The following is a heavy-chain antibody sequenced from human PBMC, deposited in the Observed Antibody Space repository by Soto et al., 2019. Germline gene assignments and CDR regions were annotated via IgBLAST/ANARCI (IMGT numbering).Heavy chain of an antibody. Sequence: QVQLVESGGGVAQPGRSLRLSCTVSGFTFSGHAMHWVRQAPGKGLEWVTQIWYDGSNKYYAESVKGRFTISRDNSKNTLYIQMNSLRVEDTAVYYCSRDGQGRAPYALDVWGQGTSVTVSS. CDR2: IWYDGSNK. CDR3: SRDGQGRAPYALDV. V-gene: IGHV3-33*01. J-gene: IGHJ6*02. CDR1: GFTFSGHA.